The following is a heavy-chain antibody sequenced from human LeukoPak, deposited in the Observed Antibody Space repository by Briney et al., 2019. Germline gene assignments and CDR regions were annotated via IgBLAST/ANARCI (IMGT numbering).Heavy chain of an antibody. CDR2: IYYSGST. CDR3: ARTVGALYDAFNI. CDR1: GGSISTYY. V-gene: IGHV4-59*08. D-gene: IGHD1-26*01. Sequence: SETLSLTCTVSGGSISTYYWSWIRQPPGKGLEWIGYIYYSGSTNYNPSLKSRVTISVDTSKNQFSLKLSSVTAADTAVYCCARTVGALYDAFNIWGQGTMVTVSS. J-gene: IGHJ3*02.